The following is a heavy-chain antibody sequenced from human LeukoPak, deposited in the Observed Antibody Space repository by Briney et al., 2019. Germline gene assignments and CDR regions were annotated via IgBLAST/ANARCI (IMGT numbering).Heavy chain of an antibody. V-gene: IGHV3-23*01. J-gene: IGHJ4*02. Sequence: PGGSLRLSCAASGFTFSSYAMSWVRQAPGKGLEWVSAISGSGGSTYYADSVKGRSTISRDNSKNTLYLQMNSLRAEDTAVYYCAKARDVLRYFDWLDWGQGTLVTVSS. CDR1: GFTFSSYA. D-gene: IGHD3-9*01. CDR2: ISGSGGST. CDR3: AKARDVLRYFDWLD.